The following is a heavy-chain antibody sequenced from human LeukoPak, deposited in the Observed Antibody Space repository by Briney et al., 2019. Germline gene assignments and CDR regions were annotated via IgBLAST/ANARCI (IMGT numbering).Heavy chain of an antibody. Sequence: GGSLRLSCAASGFSVSSNYMSWVRQAPGKGLEWVSVINSGGSTYYADSVEGRFTISRDSSKDTLFLQLNSLRAEDTAVYYCARRRPLDYWGQGTPVTVSS. CDR3: ARRRPLDY. CDR1: GFSVSSNY. CDR2: INSGGST. J-gene: IGHJ4*02. V-gene: IGHV3-66*04.